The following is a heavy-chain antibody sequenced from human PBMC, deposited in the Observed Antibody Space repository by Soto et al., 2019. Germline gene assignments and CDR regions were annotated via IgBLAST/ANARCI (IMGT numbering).Heavy chain of an antibody. J-gene: IGHJ6*02. CDR2: INHSGST. CDR1: GGSFSGYY. D-gene: IGHD2-2*01. Sequence: PSETLSLTCAVYGGSFSGYYWSWIRQPPGKGLEWIGEINHSGSTNYNPSLKSRVTISVDTSKNQFSLKLSSVTAADTAVYYCARGPHIVVVPAAMNGMDVWGQGTTVTVSS. V-gene: IGHV4-34*01. CDR3: ARGPHIVVVPAAMNGMDV.